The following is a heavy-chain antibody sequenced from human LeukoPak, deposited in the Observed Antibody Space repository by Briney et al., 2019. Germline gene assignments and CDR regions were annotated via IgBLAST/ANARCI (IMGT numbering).Heavy chain of an antibody. J-gene: IGHJ4*02. Sequence: GASVKVSCKTSGDRFSDYGISWVRQAPGQGLQWMGWINTYNGNTEYAQSLQGRATMTIDTATATAYLEVRSLISDDTAVYYCARDLGEGAKRDLDFWGQGTLVTVSS. CDR2: INTYNGNT. CDR3: ARDLGEGAKRDLDF. V-gene: IGHV1-18*01. CDR1: GDRFSDYG. D-gene: IGHD1-26*01.